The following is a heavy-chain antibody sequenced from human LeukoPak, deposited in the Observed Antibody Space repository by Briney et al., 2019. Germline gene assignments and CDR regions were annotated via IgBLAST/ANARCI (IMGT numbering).Heavy chain of an antibody. J-gene: IGHJ4*02. V-gene: IGHV3-48*03. CDR3: ARSYCSGGSCYYIDY. D-gene: IGHD2-15*01. Sequence: PGGSLRLSCAASGFTFSSYEMNWVRQAPGKGLEWVSYISSSGSTIYYADSVKGRFTISRDNAKTSLYLQMNSLRAEDTAVYYCARSYCSGGSCYYIDYWGQGTLVTVSS. CDR2: ISSSGSTI. CDR1: GFTFSSYE.